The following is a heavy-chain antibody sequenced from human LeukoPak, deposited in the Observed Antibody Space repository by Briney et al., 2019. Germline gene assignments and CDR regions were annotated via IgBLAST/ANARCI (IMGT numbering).Heavy chain of an antibody. J-gene: IGHJ4*02. CDR2: VPGNGGII. CDR3: AKTQKEGFDY. V-gene: IGHV3-23*01. Sequence: GGSLRLSCAGSGFTFPNYAMSWIRQAPGKGLEWVSVVPGNGGIIRYADSVKGRFTISRDNSKNMVYLQMNSLRAEDTAVYYCAKTQKEGFDYWGQGTRVTVSS. CDR1: GFTFPNYA.